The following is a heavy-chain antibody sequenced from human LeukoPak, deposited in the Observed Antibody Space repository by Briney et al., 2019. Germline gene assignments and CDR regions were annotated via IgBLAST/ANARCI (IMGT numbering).Heavy chain of an antibody. CDR3: ARDPSRFDP. J-gene: IGHJ5*02. Sequence: ASVKVSCKASGYTFTDYYLHWVRQAPGQGLEWMGWINTNTGNPTYAQGFTGRFVFSLDTSVSTAYLQISSLKAEDTAVYYCARDPSRFDPWGQGTLVTVSS. CDR1: GYTFTDYY. CDR2: INTNTGNP. V-gene: IGHV7-4-1*02.